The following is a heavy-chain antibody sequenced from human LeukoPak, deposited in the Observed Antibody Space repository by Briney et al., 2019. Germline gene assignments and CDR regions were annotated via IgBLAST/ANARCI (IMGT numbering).Heavy chain of an antibody. CDR3: ARERTKYQLLYYYYGMDV. J-gene: IGHJ6*02. V-gene: IGHV1-46*01. Sequence: ASVTVSCKASGYTFTSYYMHWVRQAPGQGLEWMGIINPSGGSTSYAQKFQGRVTMTRDTSTSTVYMELSSLRSEDTAVYYCARERTKYQLLYYYYGMDVWGQGTTVTVSS. D-gene: IGHD2-2*01. CDR2: INPSGGST. CDR1: GYTFTSYY.